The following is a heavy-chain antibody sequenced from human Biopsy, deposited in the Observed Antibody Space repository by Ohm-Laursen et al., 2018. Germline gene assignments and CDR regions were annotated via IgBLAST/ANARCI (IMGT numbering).Heavy chain of an antibody. CDR3: ARVGVGAPSIDYFDS. Sequence: GTLSLPCTVSGGSIYNFFWSWIRQPPGKGLEWIGYIYYSGSTNYNPSLKSRVTISVDRSKNHFSLELSSVTAADTAVYYCARVGVGAPSIDYFDSWGQGTLVTVSS. V-gene: IGHV4-59*01. CDR2: IYYSGST. D-gene: IGHD1-26*01. CDR1: GGSIYNFF. J-gene: IGHJ4*02.